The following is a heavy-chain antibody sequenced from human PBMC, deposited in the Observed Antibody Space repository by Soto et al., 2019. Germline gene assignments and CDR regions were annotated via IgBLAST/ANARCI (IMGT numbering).Heavy chain of an antibody. CDR1: GGSVSSGSYY. CDR2: IYYSGST. D-gene: IGHD3-10*01. CDR3: ARDIYAGGAPGHAFDI. J-gene: IGHJ3*02. V-gene: IGHV4-61*01. Sequence: QVQLQESGPGLVKPSETLSLTCTVSGGSVSSGSYYWSWIRQPPGKGLEWIGYIYYSGSTNDNPSLKSRVTISVDTSKNQFSLKLSSVTAADTAVYYCARDIYAGGAPGHAFDIWGQGTMVTVSS.